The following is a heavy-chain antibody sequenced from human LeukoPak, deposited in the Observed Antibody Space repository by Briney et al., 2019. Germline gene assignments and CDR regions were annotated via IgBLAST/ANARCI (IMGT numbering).Heavy chain of an antibody. V-gene: IGHV4-59*01. D-gene: IGHD3-22*01. CDR1: GGSISSYY. CDR3: ALMWGDSSGYYSGTLDY. J-gene: IGHJ4*02. CDR2: IYYSGST. Sequence: PSETLSLTCTVSGGSISSYYWSWIRQPPGKGLEWIGYIYYSGSTNYNPSLKSRVTISVDTSKNQFSLKLSSVTAADTAVYYCALMWGDSSGYYSGTLDYWGQGTLVTVSS.